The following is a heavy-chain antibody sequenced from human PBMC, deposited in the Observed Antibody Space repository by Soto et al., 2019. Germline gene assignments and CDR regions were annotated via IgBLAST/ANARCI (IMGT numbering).Heavy chain of an antibody. V-gene: IGHV3-74*01. Sequence: PGGSLRLSCAASGFTLSNYWMHWVRQAPGKGLVWVSRINSDGSRTSYADSVKVRLTISRDNAKNTLYLQMNSLRAEETAVYYCARVPHYYDSSGYYXWGQGTLVTVSX. CDR1: GFTLSNYW. CDR3: ARVPHYYDSSGYYX. D-gene: IGHD3-22*01. J-gene: IGHJ4*02. CDR2: INSDGSRT.